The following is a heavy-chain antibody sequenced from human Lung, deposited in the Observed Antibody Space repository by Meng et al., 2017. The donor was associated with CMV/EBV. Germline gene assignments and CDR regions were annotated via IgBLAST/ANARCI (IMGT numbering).Heavy chain of an antibody. CDR2: ISYDGSNK. Sequence: SCAASGFTFSNYAMHWVRQAPGKGLEWVAVISYDGSNKYYADSVKGRFTISRDDSKNTLYLQMNSLRAEDTAVYYCATGDLVVMIAIPLDYWGQGTXVTVSS. J-gene: IGHJ4*02. CDR1: GFTFSNYA. V-gene: IGHV3-30-3*01. D-gene: IGHD2-21*01. CDR3: ATGDLVVMIAIPLDY.